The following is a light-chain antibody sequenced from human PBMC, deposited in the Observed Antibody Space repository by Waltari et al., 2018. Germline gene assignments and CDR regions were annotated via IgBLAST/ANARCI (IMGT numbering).Light chain of an antibody. CDR1: QGIRNY. CDR3: QQYYDTPGVT. J-gene: IGKJ3*01. V-gene: IGKV1-NL1*01. CDR2: DAS. Sequence: DLQMTQSPSSLSASVGDRVNITCRASQGIRNYLAWYQHKPGKAPILLIYDASRLESGVPSRFSGSVSGTDYTLTINNLQPEDFATYYCQQYYDTPGVTFGPWTTVDIK.